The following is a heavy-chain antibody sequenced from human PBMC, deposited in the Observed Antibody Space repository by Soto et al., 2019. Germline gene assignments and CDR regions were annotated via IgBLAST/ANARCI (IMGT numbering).Heavy chain of an antibody. V-gene: IGHV4-39*01. CDR3: ARLLYDSSGYYYFDY. Sequence: SQTLSLTWTVSGGSISSRSYYWGWIRRPPGKGLEWIGSIYYSGRTYDNPSLKSRVSTSVETSKNQFSLKLSSVTAADTAVYFCARLLYDSSGYYYFDYWGQGILVTVSS. CDR1: GGSISSRSYY. CDR2: IYYSGRT. D-gene: IGHD3-22*01. J-gene: IGHJ4*02.